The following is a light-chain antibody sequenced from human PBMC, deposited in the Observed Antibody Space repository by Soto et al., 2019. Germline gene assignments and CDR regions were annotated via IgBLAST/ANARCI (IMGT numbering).Light chain of an antibody. V-gene: IGKV1-39*01. CDR1: QSISSY. CDR3: QQSYSTPRA. CDR2: AAS. Sequence: DIQMTQSPSSLSASVGDRVTITCRASQSISSYLNWYQQKPRKAPKLLIYAASSLKSGVPSRFSGSGSGTDITLTISSLPPEEFETYYCQQSYSTPRAFGQGTKVEIK. J-gene: IGKJ1*01.